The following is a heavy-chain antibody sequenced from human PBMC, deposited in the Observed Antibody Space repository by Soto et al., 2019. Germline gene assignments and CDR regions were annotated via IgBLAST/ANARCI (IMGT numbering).Heavy chain of an antibody. J-gene: IGHJ4*02. V-gene: IGHV3-7*05. D-gene: IGHD5-12*01. CDR3: AREGVATITYDY. CDR2: IKRDGSEK. Sequence: GGSLRLSCAASGFTFSSYWMSWARQTPEKGLEWVAQIKRDGSEKYYVDSVKGRFTISRDNAKNALYLQMNSLRVEDTAVYYCAREGVATITYDYWGQGILVTVSS. CDR1: GFTFSSYW.